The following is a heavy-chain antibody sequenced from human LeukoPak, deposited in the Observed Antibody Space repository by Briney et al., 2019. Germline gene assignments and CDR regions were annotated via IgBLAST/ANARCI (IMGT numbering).Heavy chain of an antibody. CDR2: INPNSGGT. V-gene: IGHV1-2*02. J-gene: IGHJ4*02. Sequence: ASVKVSCKASGYTFTGYYMHWVRQAPGQGLEWMGWINPNSGGTNYAQKFQGSVTMTRDTSISTAYMELSRLRSDDSAVYYCARDSNITPVVHVDCWGQGTLVTVSS. CDR1: GYTFTGYY. CDR3: ARDSNITPVVHVDC. D-gene: IGHD2-15*01.